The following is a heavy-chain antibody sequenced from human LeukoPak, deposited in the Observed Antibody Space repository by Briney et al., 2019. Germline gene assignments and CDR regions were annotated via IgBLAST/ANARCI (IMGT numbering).Heavy chain of an antibody. Sequence: SETLSLTCAVYGGSFSGYYWSWIRQPPGKGLEWIGEINHSGSTNYNPSLKSRVTISVDTSKNQFSLKLNSVTAADTAVYYCARGQGHTGYWGQGTLVTVSS. CDR1: GGSFSGYY. V-gene: IGHV4-34*01. CDR3: ARGQGHTGY. J-gene: IGHJ4*02. CDR2: INHSGST.